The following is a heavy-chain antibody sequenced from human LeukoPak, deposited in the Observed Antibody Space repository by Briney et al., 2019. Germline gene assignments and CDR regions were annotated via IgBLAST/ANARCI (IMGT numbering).Heavy chain of an antibody. CDR2: IYYDGST. V-gene: IGHV4-31*03. Sequence: SQTLSLTCTVSGGSISSGGYYWSWIRQHPGKGLEWIGYIYYDGSTYYNPSLKSRVTISVDTSKNQFSLKLGSVTAADTAVYYCVRQPAVAGSYFDYWGQGTLVTASS. J-gene: IGHJ4*02. CDR3: VRQPAVAGSYFDY. CDR1: GGSISSGGYY. D-gene: IGHD6-19*01.